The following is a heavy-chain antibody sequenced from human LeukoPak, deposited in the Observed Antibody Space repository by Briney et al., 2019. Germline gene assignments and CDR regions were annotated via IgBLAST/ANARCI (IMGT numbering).Heavy chain of an antibody. J-gene: IGHJ4*02. D-gene: IGHD3-16*01. V-gene: IGHV1-8*02. CDR1: GYTFTGYY. CDR2: MNPHSGKT. CDR3: GGLSPHAGDNKVAP. Sequence: ASVKVSCKASGYTFTGYYMHWVRQAPGQGLEWMGWMNPHSGKTGYAQNFQGRVTMTRDTSISTAYLGLSSLRSEDTAVYYWGGLSPHAGDNKVAPGGKEPRVTSST.